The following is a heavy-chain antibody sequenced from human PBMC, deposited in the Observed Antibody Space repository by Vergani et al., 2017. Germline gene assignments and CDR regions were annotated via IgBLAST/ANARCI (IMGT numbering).Heavy chain of an antibody. D-gene: IGHD3-10*01. J-gene: IGHJ5*02. CDR1: GAYVGSGGYY. CDR3: ARDLSPPVPAAKWFGELSGWFDP. V-gene: IGHV4-31*03. Sequence: QVQLQESGPGLVKASQTLSLTCSVSGAYVGSGGYYWSWVRQRPGMGLDWIGYIYYSGTTYYNPSLESRLTISLDTSENHLSLKLTSVTAADTAVYYCARDLSPPVPAAKWFGELSGWFDPWGQGTLVTVSS. CDR2: IYYSGTT.